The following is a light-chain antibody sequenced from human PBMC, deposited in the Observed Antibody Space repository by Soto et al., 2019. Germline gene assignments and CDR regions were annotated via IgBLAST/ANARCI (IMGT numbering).Light chain of an antibody. CDR3: CLYIGATTCV. Sequence: QSVLAQPASVSGSPGQSITISCTGTSGFVGSFSLVSWYQQPPGKAPKVMISEGHRRPSGVPDRSSGCTSVNSASRTISGLQAADEADYYCCLYIGATTCVFGSGTKVTVL. J-gene: IGLJ1*01. CDR1: SGFVGSFSL. V-gene: IGLV2-23*01. CDR2: EGH.